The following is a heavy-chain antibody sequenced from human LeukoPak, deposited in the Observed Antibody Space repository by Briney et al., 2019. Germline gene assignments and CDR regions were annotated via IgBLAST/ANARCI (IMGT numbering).Heavy chain of an antibody. Sequence: WASVKVSCKASGYTFTNYYLHWVRQAPGQGLEWMGWINPNSGATNYQQKFQGRVTMTRGTSISTAYMELSSLRSDDAAVYYCARWRYGSGSYLSIWGQGTLVTVSS. D-gene: IGHD3-10*01. CDR1: GYTFTNYY. V-gene: IGHV1-2*02. J-gene: IGHJ4*02. CDR2: INPNSGAT. CDR3: ARWRYGSGSYLSI.